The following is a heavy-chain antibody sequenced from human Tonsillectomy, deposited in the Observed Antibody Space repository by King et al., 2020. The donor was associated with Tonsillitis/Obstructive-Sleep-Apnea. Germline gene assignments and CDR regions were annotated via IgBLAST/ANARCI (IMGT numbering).Heavy chain of an antibody. D-gene: IGHD2-8*01. CDR2: ISGSSSYT. V-gene: IGHV3-11*05. J-gene: IGHJ4*02. CDR1: GFTFSDDY. Sequence: VQLVESGGGLVQPGGTLILSCAASGFTFSDDYMTWIRQAPGKGLEWVSSISGSSSYTNYAGSVQGRFTISRDNARKSLFLQMNSLRGEDTAVYYCAREGRAVYHFDYGGQGTLVTVSS. CDR3: AREGRAVYHFDY.